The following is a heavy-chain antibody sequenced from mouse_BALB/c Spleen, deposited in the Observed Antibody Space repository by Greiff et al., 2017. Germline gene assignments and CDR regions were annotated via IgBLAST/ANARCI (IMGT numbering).Heavy chain of an antibody. Sequence: EVKLVESGGGLVKPGGSLKLSCAASGFTFSSYAMSWVRQSPEKRLEWVAEISSGGSYTYYPDTVTGRFTISRDNAKNTLYLEMSSLRSEDTAMYYCARPSTMITSGFAYWGQGTLVTVSA. CDR3: ARPSTMITSGFAY. CDR1: GFTFSSYA. V-gene: IGHV5-9-4*01. D-gene: IGHD2-4*01. CDR2: ISSGGSYT. J-gene: IGHJ3*01.